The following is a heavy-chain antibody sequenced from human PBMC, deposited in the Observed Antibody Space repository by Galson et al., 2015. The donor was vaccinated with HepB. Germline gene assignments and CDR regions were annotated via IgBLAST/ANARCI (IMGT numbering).Heavy chain of an antibody. J-gene: IGHJ6*02. Sequence: SVKVSCKASGYTFTSYAMNWVRQAPGQGLEWMGWINTNTGNPTYAQGFTGRFVFSLDTSVSTAYLQISSLKAEDTAVYYCAGDPSGCSSTSCYASYYYYGMDVWGQGTTVTVSS. CDR1: GYTFTSYA. CDR2: INTNTGNP. D-gene: IGHD2-2*01. V-gene: IGHV7-4-1*02. CDR3: AGDPSGCSSTSCYASYYYYGMDV.